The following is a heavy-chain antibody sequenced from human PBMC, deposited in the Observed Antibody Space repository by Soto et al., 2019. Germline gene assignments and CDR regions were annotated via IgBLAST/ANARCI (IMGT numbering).Heavy chain of an antibody. CDR3: ARAREPEYSSAIFCDI. CDR1: GFTFSNYG. V-gene: IGHV3-48*02. Sequence: GGSLRLSCAASGFTFSNYGMNWVRQSPGKGLEWVSYISGSSSTIFYADSVKGRFTISRDNARNSLSLQMNSRRDEDTAVYYCARAREPEYSSAIFCDIWAQGALVTVSS. J-gene: IGHJ4*02. D-gene: IGHD5-18*01. CDR2: ISGSSSTI.